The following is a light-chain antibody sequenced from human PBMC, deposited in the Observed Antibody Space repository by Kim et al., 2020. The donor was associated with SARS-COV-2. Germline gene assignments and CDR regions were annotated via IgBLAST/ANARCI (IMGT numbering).Light chain of an antibody. CDR3: QQYGSSPGLT. Sequence: SPGERATLSCRASQSVSANFVAWYQQQPGQAPRLLIYGASNRATGIPDRFSGSGFGTGFTLTISSLEPEDFAVYFCQQYGSSPGLTFGGGTKLEI. CDR2: GAS. J-gene: IGKJ4*01. CDR1: QSVSANF. V-gene: IGKV3-20*01.